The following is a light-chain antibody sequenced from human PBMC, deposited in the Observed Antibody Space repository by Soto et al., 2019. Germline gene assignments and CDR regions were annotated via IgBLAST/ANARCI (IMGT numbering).Light chain of an antibody. CDR1: QTIDTF. V-gene: IGKV1-39*01. CDR2: GAS. J-gene: IGKJ1*01. CDR3: QQSYSTLPWT. Sequence: DIQMTQSPSSLSASVGDSVTITCRTSQTIDTFLNWYQQKPGKAPKLLIYGASSLQSGVPSRFSGSGSGTHFTLTINSLQPEDFATYYCQQSYSTLPWTFGQGTKVEIK.